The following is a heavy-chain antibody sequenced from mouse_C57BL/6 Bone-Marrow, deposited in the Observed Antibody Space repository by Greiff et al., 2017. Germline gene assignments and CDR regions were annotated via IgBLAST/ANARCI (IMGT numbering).Heavy chain of an antibody. V-gene: IGHV14-2*01. CDR1: GFNIKDYY. Sequence: EVQLVESGAELVKPGASVKLSCTASGFNIKDYYMHWVKQRTEQGLEWIGRIDPEDGETKYAPKFQGKATITADTSSNTAYLQLSSLTSEDTAVYYCARDSLFITTVSEAMDYWGQRTSVTVSS. D-gene: IGHD1-1*01. J-gene: IGHJ4*01. CDR3: ARDSLFITTVSEAMDY. CDR2: IDPEDGET.